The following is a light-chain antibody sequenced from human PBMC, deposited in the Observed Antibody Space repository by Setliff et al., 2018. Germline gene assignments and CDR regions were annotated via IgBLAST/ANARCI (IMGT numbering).Light chain of an antibody. Sequence: QSVLTQPASVSGSPGQSITISCIGSSRDVGSYDFVPWYQQHPGKAPKLIIYDVTGRPSGVSDRFSGSKSGNTASLTISGLQAEDEADYYCSSYTNSNTYVFGTGTKPPS. CDR1: SRDVGSYDF. V-gene: IGLV2-14*03. J-gene: IGLJ1*01. CDR3: SSYTNSNTYV. CDR2: DVT.